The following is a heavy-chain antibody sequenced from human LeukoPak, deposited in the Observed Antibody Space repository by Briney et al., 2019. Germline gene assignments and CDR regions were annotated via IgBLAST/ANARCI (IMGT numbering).Heavy chain of an antibody. CDR2: MNPNSGNT. V-gene: IGHV1-8*02. J-gene: IGHJ6*02. CDR3: ARGKDCSSTSCYIGYYYYYGMDV. CDR1: GYTFTSYG. D-gene: IGHD2-2*02. Sequence: GASVKVSCKASGYTFTSYGISWVRQAPGQGLEWMGWMNPNSGNTGYAQKFQGRVTMTRNTSISTAYMELSSLRSEDTAVYYCARGKDCSSTSCYIGYYYYYGMDVWGQGTTVTVSS.